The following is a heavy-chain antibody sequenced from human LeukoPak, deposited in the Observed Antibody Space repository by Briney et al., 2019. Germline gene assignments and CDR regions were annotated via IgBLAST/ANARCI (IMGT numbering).Heavy chain of an antibody. CDR1: GYTFTSYG. CDR3: ARDIAAAGTGGNWFDP. V-gene: IGHV1-18*01. D-gene: IGHD6-13*01. CDR2: ISAYNGNT. Sequence: GASVKVSCKASGYTFTSYGISWVRQAPGQGLEWMGWISAYNGNTNYAQKLQGRVTMTTDTSTSTAYMELRSLRSDDTAVYYCARDIAAAGTGGNWFDPWGQGTLVTVSS. J-gene: IGHJ5*02.